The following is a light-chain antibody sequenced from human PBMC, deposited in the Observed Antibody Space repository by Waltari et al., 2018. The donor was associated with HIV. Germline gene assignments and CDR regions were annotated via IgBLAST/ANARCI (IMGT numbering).Light chain of an antibody. V-gene: IGKV4-1*01. CDR1: QSVLNSAHKENY. Sequence: DIVLTQSPDSLAVSLGERATIHCRSSQSVLNSAHKENYLAWYQQKPGQPPKLLIYWASTRESGVPDRFSGRASGTDFTLTISSLQAEDVAVYYCQQYYSSPFGFGPGTRVDIK. CDR2: WAS. CDR3: QQYYSSPFG. J-gene: IGKJ3*01.